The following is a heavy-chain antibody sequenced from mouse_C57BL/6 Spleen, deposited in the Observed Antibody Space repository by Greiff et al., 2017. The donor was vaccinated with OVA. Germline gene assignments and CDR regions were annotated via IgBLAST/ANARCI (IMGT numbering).Heavy chain of an antibody. CDR2: INPYNGGT. CDR3: ARDGTMITAMFAY. D-gene: IGHD2-4*01. CDR1: GYTFTDYY. Sequence: EVKLQQSGPVLVKPGASVKMSCKASGYTFTDYYMNWVKQSHGKSLEWIGVINPYNGGTSYNQKFKGKATLTVDKSSSPAYMELNSLTYEDSAVYYSARDGTMITAMFAYWGQGTLVTVSA. V-gene: IGHV1-19*01. J-gene: IGHJ3*01.